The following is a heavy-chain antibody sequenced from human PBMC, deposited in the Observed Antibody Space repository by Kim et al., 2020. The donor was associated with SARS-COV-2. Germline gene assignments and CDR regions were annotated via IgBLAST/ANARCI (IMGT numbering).Heavy chain of an antibody. D-gene: IGHD3-3*01. CDR3: SRDHREWFQNTAYCDFYL. CDR1: GGSISSYN. Sequence: SETLSLTCTVSGGSISSYNWSWIRQRPAPGRELVGYIYYSGISNSNYSLNIRCTISVDTSKNQLSLNLSSGTVADTAVSDCSRDHREWFQNTAYCDFYL. V-gene: IGHV4-59*01. CDR2: IYYSGIS. J-gene: IGHJ2*01.